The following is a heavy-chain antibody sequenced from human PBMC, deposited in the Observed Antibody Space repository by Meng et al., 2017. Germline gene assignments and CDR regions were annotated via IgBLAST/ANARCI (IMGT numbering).Heavy chain of an antibody. V-gene: IGHV1-18*01. CDR1: AHTLSSDG. Sequence: QGQLVQSGAGVKKPGASVKVSCNASAHTLSSDGFAWVRQAPGQGLEWMGWINAYNGYTDYAQEFLGRVTLTTDTSTNTGYMELRSLTSDDTAVYYCATRGNPYLDCWGQGTLVTVSS. J-gene: IGHJ4*02. CDR3: ATRGNPYLDC. CDR2: INAYNGYT.